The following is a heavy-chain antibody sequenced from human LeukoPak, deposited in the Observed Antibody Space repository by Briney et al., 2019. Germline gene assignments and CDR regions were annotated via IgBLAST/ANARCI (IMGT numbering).Heavy chain of an antibody. D-gene: IGHD4-17*01. CDR2: ISGNDGST. CDR3: GRDPNGDYLGAFDF. V-gene: IGHV3-23*01. Sequence: GGSLRLSCAASGFIFSNYFFGWVRQAPGKGLELISGISGNDGSTYFAYPVKGRFTISRDNSKNTVYLQMDSLRAEDTAVYYCGRDPNGDYLGAFDFWGQGTMVSVSS. CDR1: GFIFSNYF. J-gene: IGHJ3*01.